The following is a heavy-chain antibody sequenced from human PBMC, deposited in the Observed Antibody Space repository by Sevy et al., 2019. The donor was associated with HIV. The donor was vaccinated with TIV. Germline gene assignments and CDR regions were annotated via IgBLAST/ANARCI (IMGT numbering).Heavy chain of an antibody. CDR2: IYYGGST. Sequence: SETLSLTCTVSGGSISSSSYYWGWIRQPPGKGLEWIGSIYYGGSTYYNPSLKSRVTISVDTSKNQFSLKLSSVTAADTAVYYCARRYYYDSSGYFGYYFDYWGQGTLVTVSS. CDR3: ARRYYYDSSGYFGYYFDY. J-gene: IGHJ4*02. V-gene: IGHV4-39*01. CDR1: GGSISSSSYY. D-gene: IGHD3-22*01.